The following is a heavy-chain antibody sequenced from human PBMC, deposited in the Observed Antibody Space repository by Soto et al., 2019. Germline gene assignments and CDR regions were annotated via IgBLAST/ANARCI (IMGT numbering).Heavy chain of an antibody. CDR2: ISPSGTT. D-gene: IGHD3-10*01. Sequence: QVHLEQWGAGLLKPSETLSLSCGVSGGYFSENYWTWFRQPPGKGLAWIGEISPSGTTKYVPSLKSRVTNSKDTSKNQFSLKVTSVTAADTAVYFCATSFWFGTQPEIWGQGTLVTVSS. CDR3: ATSFWFGTQPEI. J-gene: IGHJ1*01. CDR1: GGYFSENY. V-gene: IGHV4-34*01.